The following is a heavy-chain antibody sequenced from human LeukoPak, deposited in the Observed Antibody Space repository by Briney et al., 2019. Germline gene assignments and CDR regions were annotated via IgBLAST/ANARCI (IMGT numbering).Heavy chain of an antibody. D-gene: IGHD1-1*01. V-gene: IGHV1-69*04. J-gene: IGHJ4*02. CDR3: ATDDVTTGTKTALGY. Sequence: ASVKVSCKASGGSISSSRCAINWVRQAPGQGLEWMGRIIPFLGLTSYAQSFQGRVTITADESTRTVYMEVSSLRSEDTAVYYCATDDVTTGTKTALGYWGQGTLVTVSS. CDR2: IIPFLGLT. CDR1: GGSISSSRCA.